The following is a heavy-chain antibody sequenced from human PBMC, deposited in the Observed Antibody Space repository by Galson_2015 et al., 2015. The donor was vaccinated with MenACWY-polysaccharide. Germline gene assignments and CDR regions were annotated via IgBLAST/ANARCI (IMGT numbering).Heavy chain of an antibody. CDR2: MNPNSGNT. V-gene: IGHV1-8*01. D-gene: IGHD3-22*01. CDR1: GYSFSSYD. J-gene: IGHJ5*02. Sequence: SVKVSCKASGYSFSSYDINWVRQTTGQGLEWMGWMNPNSGNTGHAQKFQGRVTMTRNTSISIAYMELSSLRSEDTAVYYCARGGNYYYDSSGYLNWFDPWGQGTLVTVSS. CDR3: ARGGNYYYDSSGYLNWFDP.